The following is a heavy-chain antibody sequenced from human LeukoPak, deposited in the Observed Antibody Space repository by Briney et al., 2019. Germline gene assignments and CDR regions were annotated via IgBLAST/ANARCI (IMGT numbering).Heavy chain of an antibody. CDR2: ISWNSGSV. CDR1: GFTFDDYA. D-gene: IGHD6-19*01. J-gene: IGHJ4*02. Sequence: GGSLRLSCAASGFTFDDYAMHWVRQAPGKGLEWVSSISWNSGSVGYADSVKGRFTISRDNAKNSLYLQMNSLRAEDTAVYYCASVIRVSSGWSTWDYWGQGTLVTVSS. CDR3: ASVIRVSSGWSTWDY. V-gene: IGHV3-9*01.